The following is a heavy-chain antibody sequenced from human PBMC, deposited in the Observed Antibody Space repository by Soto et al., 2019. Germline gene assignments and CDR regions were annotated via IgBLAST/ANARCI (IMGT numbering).Heavy chain of an antibody. CDR3: ARLYYDFWSGYHHDY. Sequence: GASVKVSCKASGYTFTGYYMHWVRQAPGQGLEWMGWINPNSGGTNYAQKFQGWVTMTRDTSISTAYMELSRLRSDDTAVYYCARLYYDFWSGYHHDYWGQGTLVTVSS. CDR1: GYTFTGYY. V-gene: IGHV1-2*04. D-gene: IGHD3-3*01. J-gene: IGHJ4*02. CDR2: INPNSGGT.